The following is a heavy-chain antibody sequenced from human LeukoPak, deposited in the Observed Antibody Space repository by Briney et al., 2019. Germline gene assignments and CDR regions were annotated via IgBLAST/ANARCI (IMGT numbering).Heavy chain of an antibody. CDR2: IRSKAYGGTT. D-gene: IGHD6-19*01. V-gene: IGHV3-49*04. J-gene: IGHJ4*02. CDR3: TRLDSYSSGCSDY. CDR1: GFTFGDYA. Sequence: GGSLRLSCTASGFTFGDYAMSWVRQAPGKGLEWVGFIRSKAYGGTTEYAASVKGRFTSRDDSKSIAYLQMNSLKTEDTAVYYCTRLDSYSSGCSDYWGQGTLVTVSS.